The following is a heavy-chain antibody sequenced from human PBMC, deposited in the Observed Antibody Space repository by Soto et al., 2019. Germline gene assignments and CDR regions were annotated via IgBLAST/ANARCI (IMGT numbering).Heavy chain of an antibody. D-gene: IGHD1-26*01. J-gene: IGHJ6*02. V-gene: IGHV1-69*01. CDR2: FIPIFGTA. CDR1: GGTFSSYA. CDR3: AVGPAWALLHLYYYCGMDV. Sequence: QVQLVQSGAEVKKPGSSVKVSCKASGGTFSSYAISWVRQAPGQGLEWLGGFIPIFGTANYAQKFQGRVTITAGESTSPADMALSSLRSEDTAVYYCAVGPAWALLHLYYYCGMDVWGQGTTVTVSS.